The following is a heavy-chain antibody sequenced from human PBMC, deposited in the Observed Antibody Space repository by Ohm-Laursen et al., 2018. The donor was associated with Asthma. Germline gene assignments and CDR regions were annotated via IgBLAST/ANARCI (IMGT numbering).Heavy chain of an antibody. CDR3: ARIGPEWELPGREYSLHH. Sequence: SLRLSCAASGYSVSLYSIHWIRQAPGKGLQWVASISTASTFIYYADSVRGRFTTSRDNARNSVYLQVNSLRAEDTALYYCARIGPEWELPGREYSLHHWGEGTLVTVSS. D-gene: IGHD1-26*01. J-gene: IGHJ1*01. CDR2: ISTASTFI. V-gene: IGHV3-21*01. CDR1: GYSVSLYS.